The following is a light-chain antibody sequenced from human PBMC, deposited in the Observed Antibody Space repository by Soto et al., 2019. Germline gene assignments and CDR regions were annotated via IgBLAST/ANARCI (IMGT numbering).Light chain of an antibody. V-gene: IGKV1-8*01. CDR3: QQYYSYPPT. CDR2: AAS. Sequence: AIRMTQSPSSFSASTGDRVTITCRASQGISSYLAWYQQKPGKAPKLLIYAASTLQSGVPSRFSGSGSGTDFTLTISCLQSEDFATYYCQQYYSYPPTFGQGTKVYIK. CDR1: QGISSY. J-gene: IGKJ1*01.